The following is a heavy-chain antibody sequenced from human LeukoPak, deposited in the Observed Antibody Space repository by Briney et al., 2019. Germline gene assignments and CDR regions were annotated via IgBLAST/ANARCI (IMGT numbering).Heavy chain of an antibody. CDR3: ARVERPYGGIDY. D-gene: IGHD4-23*01. V-gene: IGHV4-59*10. CDR1: GGSISSYY. CDR2: IYTSGST. Sequence: LETLCLTCAVSGGSISSYYWSWVRQPAGKGLEWVGRIYTSGSTNYNTSLKSRVTISVDTSKNQFPLMLSSVTAADTAVYYCARVERPYGGIDYWGQGTLVTVSS. J-gene: IGHJ4*02.